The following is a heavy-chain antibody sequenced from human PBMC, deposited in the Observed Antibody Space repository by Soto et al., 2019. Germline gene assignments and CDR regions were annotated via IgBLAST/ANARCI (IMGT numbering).Heavy chain of an antibody. V-gene: IGHV3-21*01. D-gene: IGHD6-13*01. CDR3: ARDQESSSWPFDY. J-gene: IGHJ4*02. Sequence: GGSLRLSCAASGFTFSSYSMNWVRQAPGKGLEWVSSISSSSSYIYYADSVKGRFTISRDNAKNSLYLQMNSLRAEDTAVYYCARDQESSSWPFDYWGQGTLVTVSS. CDR1: GFTFSSYS. CDR2: ISSSSSYI.